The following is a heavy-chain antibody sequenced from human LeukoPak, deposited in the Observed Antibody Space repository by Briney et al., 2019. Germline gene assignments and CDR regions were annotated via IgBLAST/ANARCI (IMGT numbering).Heavy chain of an antibody. Sequence: TLSLTCTVSGGSISSYYWSWIRQPPGKALEWLARIDWDDDKYYSTSLKTRLTISKDTSKNQVVLTMTNMDPVDTATYYCARISGYSYGLGYFDYWGQGTLVTVSS. CDR2: IDWDDDK. J-gene: IGHJ4*02. CDR1: GGSISSYYW. D-gene: IGHD5-18*01. CDR3: ARISGYSYGLGYFDY. V-gene: IGHV2-70*11.